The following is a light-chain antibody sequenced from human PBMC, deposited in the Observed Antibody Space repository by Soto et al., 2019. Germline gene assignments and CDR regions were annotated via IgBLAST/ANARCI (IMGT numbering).Light chain of an antibody. CDR2: DAS. Sequence: IVVTQSPDALSLGPGERATRSCRARQSVSSYLAWYQQKPGQAPRLLIYDASNRATGIPARFSGSGSGTDFTLSICSLEPEDFPLYHCQQRSDWPPNIGQGTRLEIK. CDR1: QSVSSY. CDR3: QQRSDWPPN. V-gene: IGKV3-11*01. J-gene: IGKJ5*01.